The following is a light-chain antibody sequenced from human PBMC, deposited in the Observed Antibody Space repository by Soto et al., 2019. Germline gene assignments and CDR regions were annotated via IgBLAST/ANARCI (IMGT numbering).Light chain of an antibody. V-gene: IGKV1-5*01. J-gene: IGKJ1*01. CDR2: DAS. Sequence: DIQMTQSPSTLSASVGDRVTITCRASQTISNWLAWYQQKPGKAPKVLIYDASTLDGGVPSRFSGRRSGTDFTLTISSLQPSDFATYYCQQYSSYWTFGQGTKVDIK. CDR3: QQYSSYWT. CDR1: QTISNW.